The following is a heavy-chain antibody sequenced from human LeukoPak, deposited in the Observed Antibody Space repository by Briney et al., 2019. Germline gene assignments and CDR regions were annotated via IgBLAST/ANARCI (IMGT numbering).Heavy chain of an antibody. CDR3: ARDHRLLPWFDP. Sequence: GVSLRLSCAASGFPFSSYSMNWVRQAPAKGLEWVSSISSSSRYKYYADALKGRFTSARDNAKSSLYLQMNSLRAEDTAVYYCARDHRLLPWFDPWGQGTLVTVSS. CDR1: GFPFSSYS. CDR2: ISSSSRYK. J-gene: IGHJ5*02. D-gene: IGHD5-18*01. V-gene: IGHV3-21*01.